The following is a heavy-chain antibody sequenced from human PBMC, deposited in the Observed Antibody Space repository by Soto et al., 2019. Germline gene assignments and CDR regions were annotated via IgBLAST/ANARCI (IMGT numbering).Heavy chain of an antibody. CDR2: MNPNSGNT. J-gene: IGHJ4*02. D-gene: IGHD6-19*01. V-gene: IGHV1-8*01. CDR3: AREWVGRLPAP. CDR1: D. Sequence: DINWVRQAPGQGLEWMGWMNPNSGNTGYAQKVQGRVTMTRNTSISTAYLELSSLRSEDTAVYYCAREWVGRLPAPWGQGTLVTVSS.